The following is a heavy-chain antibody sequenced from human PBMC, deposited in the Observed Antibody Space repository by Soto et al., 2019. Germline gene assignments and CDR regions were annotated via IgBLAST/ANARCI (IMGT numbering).Heavy chain of an antibody. CDR2: IHPGHGST. Sequence: ASVKVSCKASGSTLPSHYMHCVRQAPGQGSEWLGIIHPGHGSTRYAQKFEVRIAMTQHTSTSSVYTEMSRLRTEDTHWQSCARSYVQCRRMDYWGQGTLGTVSS. CDR1: GSTLPSHY. D-gene: IGHD3-10*02. V-gene: IGHV1-46*01. J-gene: IGHJ4*02. CDR3: ARSYVQCRRMDY.